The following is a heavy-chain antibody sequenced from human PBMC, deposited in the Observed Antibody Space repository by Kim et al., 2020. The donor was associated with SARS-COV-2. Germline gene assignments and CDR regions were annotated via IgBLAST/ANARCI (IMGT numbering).Heavy chain of an antibody. Sequence: AQKFQGRVTMTKDTSTSTVYMALSSLRSEDTAVYYCARDPNSSSWYTFDYWGQGTLVTVSS. CDR3: ARDPNSSSWYTFDY. D-gene: IGHD6-13*01. V-gene: IGHV1-46*01. J-gene: IGHJ4*02.